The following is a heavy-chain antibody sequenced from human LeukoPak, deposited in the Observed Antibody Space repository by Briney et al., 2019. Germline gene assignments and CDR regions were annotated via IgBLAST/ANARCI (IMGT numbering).Heavy chain of an antibody. V-gene: IGHV3-33*01. CDR2: IWYDGSNK. CDR1: GFTFSSYG. D-gene: IGHD3-10*01. Sequence: GGSLRLSCAASGFTFSSYGMHWVRQAPGKGLEWVAVIWYDGSNKYYADSVKGRVTISRDNSKNTLYLQMNSLRAEDTAVYYCARDKFGECLDYWGQGTLVTVSS. CDR3: ARDKFGECLDY. J-gene: IGHJ4*02.